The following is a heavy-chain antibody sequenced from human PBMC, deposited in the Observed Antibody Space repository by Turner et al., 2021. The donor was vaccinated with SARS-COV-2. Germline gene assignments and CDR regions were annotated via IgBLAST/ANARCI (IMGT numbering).Heavy chain of an antibody. V-gene: IGHV4-31*03. J-gene: IGHJ5*02. D-gene: IGHD4-17*01. Sequence: QVQLQESGPGLVKPSQTLSLTCPVSVGSISSGGYYWSWIRQHPGKGLEWIGYIYYSGSTYYNPSLKSRVTISVDTSKNQFSLKLSSVTAADTAVYYCARDHLDPSTVTTWRGFDPWGQGTLVTVSS. CDR1: VGSISSGGYY. CDR2: IYYSGST. CDR3: ARDHLDPSTVTTWRGFDP.